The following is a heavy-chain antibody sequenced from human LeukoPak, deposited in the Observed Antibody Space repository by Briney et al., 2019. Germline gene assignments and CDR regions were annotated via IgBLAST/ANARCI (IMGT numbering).Heavy chain of an antibody. CDR3: ASDYFDRTGYYGFIY. Sequence: PSETLSLTCTVSGGSITDYHWIWIRQPAGKGLEWIGRLYTSGSTNYNPSLKSRVSMPVDTSKKQFSLRLSSVTAADTAIYYCASDYFDRTGYYGFIYWGQGSLVTISS. CDR1: GGSITDYH. V-gene: IGHV4-4*07. CDR2: LYTSGST. J-gene: IGHJ4*02. D-gene: IGHD3-22*01.